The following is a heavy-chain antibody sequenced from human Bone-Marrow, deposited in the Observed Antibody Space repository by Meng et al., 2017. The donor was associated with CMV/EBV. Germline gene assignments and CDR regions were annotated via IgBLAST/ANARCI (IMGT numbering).Heavy chain of an antibody. J-gene: IGHJ6*02. Sequence: SETMSLTCSVSGGSVSTGSDYWGWISQSPGKGPEWIGSLHYGGSTFYNPSLKGRVTISVGTSNRHLSLMLNSVTAADTAMYYCARHLKVGYQYFYYYGMDVWGQGSTVTVSS. D-gene: IGHD1-26*01. CDR1: GGSVSTGSDY. CDR2: LHYGGST. V-gene: IGHV4-39*01. CDR3: ARHLKVGYQYFYYYGMDV.